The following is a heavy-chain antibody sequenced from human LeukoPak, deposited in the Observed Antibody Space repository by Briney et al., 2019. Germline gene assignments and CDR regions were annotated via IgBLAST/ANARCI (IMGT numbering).Heavy chain of an antibody. Sequence: GGSLRLSCAASGFTFSSHSMNWLRQAPGKGLEWVANINKDGGEKYYVDSVKGRFTISRDNAKNSLYLQMNSLRADDTAVYYCVKDSPPRYSGSPPAYWGQGTLVTVSS. D-gene: IGHD1-26*01. CDR1: GFTFSSHS. V-gene: IGHV3-7*03. J-gene: IGHJ4*02. CDR3: VKDSPPRYSGSPPAY. CDR2: INKDGGEK.